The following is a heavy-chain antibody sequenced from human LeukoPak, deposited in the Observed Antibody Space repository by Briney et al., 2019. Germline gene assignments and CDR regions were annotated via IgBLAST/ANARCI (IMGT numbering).Heavy chain of an antibody. Sequence: SETLSLTCSVSGDSITYFYWSWIRQAAGKGLEWIGRVSSSGSTDYNASLKSRVTMSVDTSKNQFSLKLSSVTAADTAVYYCARESGSFNFDYWGQGTLVTVSS. J-gene: IGHJ4*02. CDR1: GDSITYFY. V-gene: IGHV4-4*07. D-gene: IGHD3-3*01. CDR3: ARESGSFNFDY. CDR2: VSSSGST.